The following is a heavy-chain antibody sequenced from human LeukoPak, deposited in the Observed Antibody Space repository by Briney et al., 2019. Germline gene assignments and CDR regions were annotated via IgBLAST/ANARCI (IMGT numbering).Heavy chain of an antibody. CDR2: IKQDGSEK. V-gene: IGHV3-7*05. Sequence: GGSLRLSCAASGFTFTSYWMTWVRQAPGKGLEWVANIKQDGSEKYYVDSVKGRFTISRDNAKNSLYLQMNSLRVEDTAVYYCARVRLGALDFWGQGTLVTVSS. D-gene: IGHD6-19*01. CDR3: ARVRLGALDF. J-gene: IGHJ4*02. CDR1: GFTFTSYW.